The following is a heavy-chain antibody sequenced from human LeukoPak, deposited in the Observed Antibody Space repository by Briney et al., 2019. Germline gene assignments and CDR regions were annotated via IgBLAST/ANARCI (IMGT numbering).Heavy chain of an antibody. Sequence: NPGGSLRLSCAASGFTFSDYTMNWVRQAPGKGLEWVSSISGSNSYIFYADSVKGRFTVSRDNAKDSLYLQMNSLRAEDTAVYYCARALTTLTYEGYWGQGTLVTDSS. V-gene: IGHV3-21*01. D-gene: IGHD1-1*01. CDR1: GFTFSDYT. J-gene: IGHJ4*02. CDR2: ISGSNSYI. CDR3: ARALTTLTYEGY.